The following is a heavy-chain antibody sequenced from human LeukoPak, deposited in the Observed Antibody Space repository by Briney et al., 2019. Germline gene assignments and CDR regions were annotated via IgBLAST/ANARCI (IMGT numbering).Heavy chain of an antibody. J-gene: IGHJ5*02. D-gene: IGHD5-24*01. CDR1: GYSISSGYY. V-gene: IGHV4-38-2*01. CDR2: IYHSGST. CDR3: ARLGRWLTPRLSWFDP. Sequence: SETLSLTCAVSGYSISSGYYWGWVRQPPGKGLEWIGSIYHSGSTYYNPSLKSRVTISVDTSKNQFSLKLGSVTAADTAVYYCARLGRWLTPRLSWFDPWGQGTLVTVSS.